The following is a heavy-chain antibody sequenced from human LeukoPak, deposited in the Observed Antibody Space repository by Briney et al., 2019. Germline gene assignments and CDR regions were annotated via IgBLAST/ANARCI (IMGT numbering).Heavy chain of an antibody. Sequence: PGGSLRLSCRASGFSFDSVFMNWVRQPPGKGLEWVSFIIPGGHIDYTDSVKGRFTISRDSFKNTLSLQMNSLRVDDSAVYYCARGNSATTTFDFWGQGTLVTVSS. CDR2: IIPGGHI. D-gene: IGHD4-17*01. V-gene: IGHV3-66*01. J-gene: IGHJ4*02. CDR1: GFSFDSVF. CDR3: ARGNSATTTFDF.